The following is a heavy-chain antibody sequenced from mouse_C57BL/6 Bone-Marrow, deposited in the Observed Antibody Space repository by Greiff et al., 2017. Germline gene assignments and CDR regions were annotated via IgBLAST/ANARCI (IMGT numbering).Heavy chain of an antibody. CDR1: GYTFTSYW. V-gene: IGHV1-64*01. CDR3: ARDYYGPYWYFDV. D-gene: IGHD1-1*01. Sequence: QVQLQQSGAELVKPGASVKLSCKASGYTFTSYWMHWVKQRPGQGLEWIGMIHPNSGSTNYNEKFKSKATLTVDKSSSTAYMQLSSLTSEDSAVYYCARDYYGPYWYFDVWGTGTTVTVSS. J-gene: IGHJ1*03. CDR2: IHPNSGST.